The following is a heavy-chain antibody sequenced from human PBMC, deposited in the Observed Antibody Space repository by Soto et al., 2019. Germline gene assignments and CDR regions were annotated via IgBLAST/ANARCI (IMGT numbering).Heavy chain of an antibody. CDR3: ARRAGDYGPYGMDV. V-gene: IGHV4-30-4*01. Sequence: QVQLQESGPGLVKPSQTLSLTCTVSGSSISSGDYYWSWIRQPPGKGLEWIGYIDYSGSTYYNPSLKSRLTLSIDTSKNQFSRKVNSVTAADTAVYYCARRAGDYGPYGMDVWGQGTTVTVSS. CDR2: IDYSGST. D-gene: IGHD3-9*01. J-gene: IGHJ6*02. CDR1: GSSISSGDYY.